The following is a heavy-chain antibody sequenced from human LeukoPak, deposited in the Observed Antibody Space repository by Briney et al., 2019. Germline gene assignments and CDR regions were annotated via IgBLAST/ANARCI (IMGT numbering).Heavy chain of an antibody. D-gene: IGHD1-26*01. J-gene: IGHJ4*02. V-gene: IGHV1-2*02. Sequence: ASVKVSCKASGYTFTGYYMHWVRQAPGQGLEWMGWINPNSGGTNYAQKFQGRVTMTRDTSISTAYMELSRLRSDDTAVYYCARERVGATFWDYWGQGTLVTVSS. CDR1: GYTFTGYY. CDR2: INPNSGGT. CDR3: ARERVGATFWDY.